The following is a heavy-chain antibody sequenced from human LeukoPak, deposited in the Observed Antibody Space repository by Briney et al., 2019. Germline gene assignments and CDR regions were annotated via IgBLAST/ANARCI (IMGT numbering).Heavy chain of an antibody. D-gene: IGHD1-14*01. CDR3: NGGTRDSRGDY. Sequence: GGSLRLSCAASGIYDMSWVRQAPGKGLEWVSSISDFDENTYYSDSVKGRFTISRDNSKNTLYLQMNSLRAEDTAVYYCNGGTRDSRGDYWGQGTLVTVSS. V-gene: IGHV3-23*01. CDR1: GIYD. J-gene: IGHJ4*02. CDR2: ISDFDENT.